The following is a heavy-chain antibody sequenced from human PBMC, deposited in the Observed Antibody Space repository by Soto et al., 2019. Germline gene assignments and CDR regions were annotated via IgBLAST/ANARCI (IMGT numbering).Heavy chain of an antibody. D-gene: IGHD3-3*01. V-gene: IGHV3-11*01. Sequence: GGSLRLSCAASGFTFSDYYMSWIRQAPGKGLEWVSYISSSGSTIYYADSVKGRFTISRDNAKNSLYLQMNSLRAEDTAVYYCAREYYDFWSGPMTPHDAFDIWGQGTMVTVSS. CDR3: AREYYDFWSGPMTPHDAFDI. CDR2: ISSSGSTI. J-gene: IGHJ3*02. CDR1: GFTFSDYY.